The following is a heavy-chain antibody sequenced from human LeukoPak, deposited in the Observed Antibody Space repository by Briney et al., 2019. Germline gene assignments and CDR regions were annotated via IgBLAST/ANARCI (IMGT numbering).Heavy chain of an antibody. D-gene: IGHD3-22*01. V-gene: IGHV4-39*01. CDR2: IYYSGTT. Sequence: SETLSLTCSVSGGSISSSSHYWGWIRQPPGKGLEWIGRIYYSGTTNYNPSLKSRVTISVDTSKNQFSLKLSSVTAADSAVFYCARRNFRDYYDSSGYRDAFDIWGRGTLVTVSS. CDR3: ARRNFRDYYDSSGYRDAFDI. J-gene: IGHJ3*02. CDR1: GGSISSSSHY.